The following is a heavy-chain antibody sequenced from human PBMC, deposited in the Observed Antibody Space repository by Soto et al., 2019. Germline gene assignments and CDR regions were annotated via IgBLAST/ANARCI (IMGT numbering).Heavy chain of an antibody. CDR2: IIPILGTA. D-gene: IGHD5-12*01. CDR1: GGTFSSYA. Sequence: QVQLVQSGAEVKKTGSSVKVSCKASGGTFSSYAISWVRQAPGQGLEWMGGIIPILGTANYAQKFQGRVTITADKSTSTAYMELSSLRSEDTAVYYCARDGDGYTIAFDIWGQGTMITVSS. CDR3: ARDGDGYTIAFDI. V-gene: IGHV1-69*06. J-gene: IGHJ3*02.